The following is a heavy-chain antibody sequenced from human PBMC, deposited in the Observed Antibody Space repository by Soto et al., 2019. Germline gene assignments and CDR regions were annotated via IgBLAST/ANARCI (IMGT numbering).Heavy chain of an antibody. CDR2: ISSSGKTI. V-gene: IGHV3-48*03. J-gene: IGHJ4*02. D-gene: IGHD1-1*01. Sequence: RLSCAASGFTFTNYEMNWVRQAPGKGLEWISYISSSGKTISYADSVKGRFTISRDNAKNSLYLQMNSLRAEDTAIYYCAKDPPTTGTTFDYWGQGTLVTVSS. CDR1: GFTFTNYE. CDR3: AKDPPTTGTTFDY.